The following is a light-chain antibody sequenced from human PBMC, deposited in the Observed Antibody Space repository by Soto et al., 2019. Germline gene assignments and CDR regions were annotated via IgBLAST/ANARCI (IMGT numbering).Light chain of an antibody. CDR1: SSDVGGYRY. CDR2: DVS. V-gene: IGLV2-14*01. CDR3: SSYTSSSTLGV. Sequence: QSALTQPASVSGSPGQSITISCTGTSSDVGGYRYVSWYQQHPGKAPKLMIYDVSNRPSGVSNRFSGSKSGNTASLTISGLQAEDEADYYCSSYTSSSTLGVFGTGTKVTV. J-gene: IGLJ1*01.